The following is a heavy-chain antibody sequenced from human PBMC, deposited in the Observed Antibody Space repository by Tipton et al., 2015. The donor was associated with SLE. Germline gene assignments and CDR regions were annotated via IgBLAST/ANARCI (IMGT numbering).Heavy chain of an antibody. CDR1: GGSISSGGYY. D-gene: IGHD5-12*01. Sequence: TLSLTCTVSGGSISSGGYYWSWIRQHPGKGLEWIGYIYYSGSTYYNPSLQSRVTISVDTSKNQFSLKLSSVTAADTAVYYCARDSRLVATGDAFDIWGQGTMVTVSS. CDR2: IYYSGST. V-gene: IGHV4-31*03. J-gene: IGHJ3*02. CDR3: ARDSRLVATGDAFDI.